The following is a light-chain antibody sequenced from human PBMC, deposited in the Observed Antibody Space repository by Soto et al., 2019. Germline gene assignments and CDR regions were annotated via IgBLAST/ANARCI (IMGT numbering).Light chain of an antibody. CDR3: QSYDSSLSAAVV. CDR2: GNS. Sequence: QSVLTQPPSVSGAPGQRVTISCTGSSSNIGAGYDVHWYQQLPGTAPKLLIYGNSNRPSGVPDRFSGSKSGTSASLAITGLQAEDEAGYYCQSYDSSLSAAVVFGGGTELTVL. V-gene: IGLV1-40*01. J-gene: IGLJ2*01. CDR1: SSNIGAGYD.